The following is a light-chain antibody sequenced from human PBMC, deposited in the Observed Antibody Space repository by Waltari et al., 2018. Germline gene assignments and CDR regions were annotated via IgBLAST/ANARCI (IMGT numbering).Light chain of an antibody. CDR3: QQYNNWPLT. CDR2: DAS. Sequence: EVVMTQSPATLSVSPGERATLPCRASQSVNDKLAWYQQKPGQAPMLLIYDASTRATGLPATFSGSGSGTEFTLTISSLHSEDFAVYYCQQYNNWPLTFGGGTKVEIK. V-gene: IGKV3-15*01. J-gene: IGKJ4*01. CDR1: QSVNDK.